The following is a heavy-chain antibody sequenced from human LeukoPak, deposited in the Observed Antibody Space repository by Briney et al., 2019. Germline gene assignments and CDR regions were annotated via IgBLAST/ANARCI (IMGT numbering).Heavy chain of an antibody. CDR2: IYTSGST. CDR1: GGSISSGSYY. D-gene: IGHD4-17*01. J-gene: IGHJ6*03. Sequence: SETLSLTCTVSGGSISSGSYYWSWIRQPAGKGLEWIGRIYTSGSTNYNPSLKSRVTISVDTSKNQFSLKLSSVTAADTAVYYCARGRGLRRGLWDYYYYYMDVWGKGTTVTISS. V-gene: IGHV4-61*02. CDR3: ARGRGLRRGLWDYYYYYMDV.